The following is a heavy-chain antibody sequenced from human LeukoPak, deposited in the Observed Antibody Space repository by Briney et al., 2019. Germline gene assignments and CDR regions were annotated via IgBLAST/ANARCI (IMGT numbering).Heavy chain of an antibody. Sequence: GGSLRLSCAASGFTFSSHWMHWVRQAPGKGLVWVSRINSDGSSISYADSVKGRFTISRDNAKNTLYLQMNNLRAEDTAVYYCAREEYSSSWYFDYWGQGTLVTVSS. CDR3: AREEYSSSWYFDY. D-gene: IGHD6-13*01. J-gene: IGHJ4*02. V-gene: IGHV3-74*01. CDR1: GFTFSSHW. CDR2: INSDGSSI.